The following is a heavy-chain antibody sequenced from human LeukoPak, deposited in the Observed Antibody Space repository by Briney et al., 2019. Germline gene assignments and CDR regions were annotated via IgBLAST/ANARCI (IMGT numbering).Heavy chain of an antibody. D-gene: IGHD3-22*01. Sequence: SETLSLTCAVYGGSFSGYYWSWIRQPPGKGLEWIGEINRSGSTNYNPSLKSRVTISVDTSKNQFSLKLSSVTAADTAVYYCARGSSRYYYDSSGHSYWGQGTLVTVSS. V-gene: IGHV4-34*01. CDR3: ARGSSRYYYDSSGHSY. J-gene: IGHJ4*02. CDR1: GGSFSGYY. CDR2: INRSGST.